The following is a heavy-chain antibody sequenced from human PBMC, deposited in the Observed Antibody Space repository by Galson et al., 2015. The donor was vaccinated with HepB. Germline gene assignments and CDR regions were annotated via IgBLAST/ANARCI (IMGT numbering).Heavy chain of an antibody. CDR3: ARMRRHADAFDI. CDR2: ISSSSSYT. CDR1: GFEFSDEY. J-gene: IGHJ3*02. Sequence: SLRLSCAASGFEFSDEYMTWIRQAPGKGLEWVSYISSSSSYTEYADSVKGRFTISRDNAKNSLYLQINSLRAEDTAVYYCARMRRHADAFDIWGQGTMVTVSS. V-gene: IGHV3-11*06.